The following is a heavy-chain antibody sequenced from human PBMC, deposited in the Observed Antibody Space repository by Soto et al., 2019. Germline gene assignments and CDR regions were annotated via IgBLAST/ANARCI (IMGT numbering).Heavy chain of an antibody. CDR2: ITGSGTRT. Sequence: EVQLLESGGGLVQPGGSLRLSCAASGFTFNHYALSWVRQAPWKGLEWLSGITGSGTRTYYAHSVKGRFTMSRDNSKNSVYLQMNSLAYDDTAVYYCPGYVVEPDYWGQGTLVTVSS. CDR3: PGYVVEPDY. CDR1: GFTFNHYA. J-gene: IGHJ4*02. D-gene: IGHD2-2*01. V-gene: IGHV3-23*01.